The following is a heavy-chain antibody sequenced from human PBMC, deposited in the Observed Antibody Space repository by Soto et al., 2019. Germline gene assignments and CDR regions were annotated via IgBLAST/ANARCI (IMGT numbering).Heavy chain of an antibody. J-gene: IGHJ5*02. V-gene: IGHV4-59*08. CDR3: ARGGVASLRVVTPDPPNDNWFDP. CDR1: GGSISSYY. CDR2: IYHSGST. Sequence: PSETLSLTCTVSGGSISSYYWSWIRQPPGKGLEWIGYIYHSGSTNYNPSLKSRVTISVDTSKNQFSLKLSSVTAADTAVYYCARGGVASLRVVTPDPPNDNWFDPWGQGTLVTVSS. D-gene: IGHD2-21*02.